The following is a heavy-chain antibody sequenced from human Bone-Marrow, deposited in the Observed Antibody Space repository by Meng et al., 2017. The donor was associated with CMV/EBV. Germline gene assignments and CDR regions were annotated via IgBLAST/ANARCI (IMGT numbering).Heavy chain of an antibody. J-gene: IGHJ5*02. V-gene: IGHV4-59*08. CDR1: GGSISDSF. Sequence: ESLKLSCVVSGGSISDSFWSWVRQSPGKGLEWIGYISDTGSTSYSPSLQSRLTMSVDTSKNAVSLSLKYVTTTDTAVYYCARASKRHTSVFAWFDPWGQGTRVTVSS. D-gene: IGHD3-10*02. CDR2: ISDTGST. CDR3: ARASKRHTSVFAWFDP.